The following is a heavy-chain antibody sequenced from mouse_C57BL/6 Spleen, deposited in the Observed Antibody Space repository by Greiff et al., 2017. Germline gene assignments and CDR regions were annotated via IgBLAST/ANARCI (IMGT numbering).Heavy chain of an antibody. Sequence: QVQLQQPGAELVKPGASVKMSCKASGYTFTSYWITWVKQRPGQGLEWIGDIYPGSGSTNYNEKFKSKATLTVDTSSSTAYMQLSSLTSEDAAVYYCARTLDYYGSSPAYWGQGTTLTVSS. CDR2: IYPGSGST. V-gene: IGHV1-55*01. CDR1: GYTFTSYW. J-gene: IGHJ2*01. CDR3: ARTLDYYGSSPAY. D-gene: IGHD1-1*01.